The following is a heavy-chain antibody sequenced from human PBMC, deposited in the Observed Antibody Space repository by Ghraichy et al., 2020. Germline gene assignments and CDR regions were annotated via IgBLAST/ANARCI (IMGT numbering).Heavy chain of an antibody. CDR1: GYSISSGYY. CDR2: IYHSGST. D-gene: IGHD1-1*01. CDR3: ARSSPGTDAFDI. J-gene: IGHJ3*02. Sequence: SETLSLTCAVSGYSISSGYYWGWIRQPPGKGLEWIGSIYHSGSTYYNPSLKSRVTISVDTSKNQFSLKLSSVTAADTAVYYCARSSPGTDAFDIWGQGTMVTVSS. V-gene: IGHV4-38-2*01.